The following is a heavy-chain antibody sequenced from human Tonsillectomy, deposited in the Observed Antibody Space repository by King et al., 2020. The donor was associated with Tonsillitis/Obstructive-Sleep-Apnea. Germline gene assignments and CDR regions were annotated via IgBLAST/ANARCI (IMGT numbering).Heavy chain of an antibody. CDR3: AKYWGKVGARKLYAFDI. CDR1: GFTFSSYA. J-gene: IGHJ3*02. Sequence: VQLVESGGGLVQPGGSLRLSCAASGFTFSSYAMSWVRQAPGKGLEWVSAISGSGGSTYYADSVKGRFTISRDNSKNTLYLQMNSLRAEDTAVYYCAKYWGKVGARKLYAFDIWGQGTMVTVSS. D-gene: IGHD1-26*01. V-gene: IGHV3-23*04. CDR2: ISGSGGST.